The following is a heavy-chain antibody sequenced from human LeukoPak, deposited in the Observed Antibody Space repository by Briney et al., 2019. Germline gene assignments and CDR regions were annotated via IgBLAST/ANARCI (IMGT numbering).Heavy chain of an antibody. Sequence: GGSLRLSCAASGFTFSSYAMSWVRQAPGKGLEWVSAISGSGGSTYYAASVKGRFTISRDNSKNTLYLQMNSLRAEDTAVYYCAKGRSVVAAISWFDPWGQGTLVTVSS. J-gene: IGHJ5*02. CDR1: GFTFSSYA. CDR3: AKGRSVVAAISWFDP. V-gene: IGHV3-23*01. CDR2: ISGSGGST. D-gene: IGHD2-15*01.